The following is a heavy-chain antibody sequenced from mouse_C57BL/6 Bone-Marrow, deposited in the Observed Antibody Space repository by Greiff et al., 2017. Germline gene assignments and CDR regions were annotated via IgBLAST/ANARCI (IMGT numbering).Heavy chain of an antibody. V-gene: IGHV1-26*01. CDR1: GYTFTDYY. J-gene: IGHJ1*03. Sequence: EVQLQQSGPELVKPGASVKISCKASGYTFTDYYMNWVTQSPGKSLEWIGDINPNNGGTSYNQQFKGKATLTVDKSSSTAYMELRSLTSEDSAVYYCAPRASSYWYCDVWGTGTTVTVSS. CDR2: INPNNGGT. D-gene: IGHD3-1*01. CDR3: APRASSYWYCDV.